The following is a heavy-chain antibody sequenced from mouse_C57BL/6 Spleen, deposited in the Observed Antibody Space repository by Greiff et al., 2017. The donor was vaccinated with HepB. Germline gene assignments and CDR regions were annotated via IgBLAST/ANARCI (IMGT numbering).Heavy chain of an antibody. CDR2: IYPGDGDT. CDR1: GYAFSSSW. V-gene: IGHV1-82*01. D-gene: IGHD2-4*01. Sequence: VQLQQSGPELVKPGASVKISCKASGYAFSSSWMNWVKQRPGKGLEWIGRIYPGDGDTNYNGKFKGKATLTADKSSSTAYMQLSSRTSEDSAVYCCARNDYDGYFDVWGTGTTVTVAS. J-gene: IGHJ1*03. CDR3: ARNDYDGYFDV.